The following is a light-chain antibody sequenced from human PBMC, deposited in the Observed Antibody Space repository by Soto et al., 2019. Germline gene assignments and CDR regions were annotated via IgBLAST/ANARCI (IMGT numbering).Light chain of an antibody. V-gene: IGLV2-8*01. Sequence: QSALTQPPSASGPPGQSVTISCTGTSSDIGAYNYVSWYQQHPGKAPKRIIYEVNKRPSGVPDRFSGSKSGNTASLTVSGLQDEDESDDYCSSYAGSNILVFGGGTKLTVL. J-gene: IGLJ2*01. CDR2: EVN. CDR3: SSYAGSNILV. CDR1: SSDIGAYNY.